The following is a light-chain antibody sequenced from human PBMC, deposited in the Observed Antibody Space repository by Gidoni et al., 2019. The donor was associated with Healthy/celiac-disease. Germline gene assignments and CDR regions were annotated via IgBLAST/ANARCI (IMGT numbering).Light chain of an antibody. CDR3: QQYDNPLFT. CDR1: QAISNY. CDR2: DAS. J-gene: IGKJ3*01. V-gene: IGKV1-33*01. Sequence: DIPMTRSPSPLSASVGDRVTITCQASQAISNYLNWYQQKPGKAPKLLIYDASNLETGVPSRFSGSGSGTDFTFTISSLQPEDIATYYCQQYDNPLFTFGPGTKVDIK.